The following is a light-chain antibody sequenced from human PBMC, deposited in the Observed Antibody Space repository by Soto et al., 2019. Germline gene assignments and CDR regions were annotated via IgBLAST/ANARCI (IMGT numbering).Light chain of an antibody. CDR2: WAS. V-gene: IGKV4-1*01. CDR1: QSVLLSSNNRNY. Sequence: DIVMTQSPDSLAVSLGERATINCKSSQSVLLSSNNRNYLAWYQQKAGQPPKLLIYWASTRESGVPDRFSGSGSGTDFTLTISGLQAEDVAVYYCQQYYSPVYSCGQGTKLEIK. CDR3: QQYYSPVYS. J-gene: IGKJ2*03.